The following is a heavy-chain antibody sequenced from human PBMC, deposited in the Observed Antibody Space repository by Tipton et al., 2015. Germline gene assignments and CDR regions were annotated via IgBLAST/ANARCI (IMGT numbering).Heavy chain of an antibody. CDR2: ISTGGSAI. D-gene: IGHD1-26*01. CDR1: GFTFSKAW. Sequence: SLRLSCAASGFTFSKAWMSWVRQAPGKGLEWLSYISTGGSAIYYADSVKGRFTISRDNDRNSLHLQLNGLRAEDTAVYYCAGGIVGAYDAFDIWGQGTMVTVSS. V-gene: IGHV3-11*01. J-gene: IGHJ3*02. CDR3: AGGIVGAYDAFDI.